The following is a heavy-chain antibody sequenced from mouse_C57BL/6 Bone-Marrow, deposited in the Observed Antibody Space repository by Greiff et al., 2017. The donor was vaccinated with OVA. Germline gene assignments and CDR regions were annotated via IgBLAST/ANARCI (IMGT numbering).Heavy chain of an antibody. Sequence: EVKLVESGGGLVKPGGSLKLSCAASGFTFSSYAMSWVRQTPEKRLEWVATISDGGSYTYYPDNVKGRFTISRDNAKNNLYLQMSHLKSEDTAMYYCARGDYYGSSYPEVDVWGTGTTVTVSS. J-gene: IGHJ1*03. V-gene: IGHV5-4*03. D-gene: IGHD1-1*01. CDR1: GFTFSSYA. CDR3: ARGDYYGSSYPEVDV. CDR2: ISDGGSYT.